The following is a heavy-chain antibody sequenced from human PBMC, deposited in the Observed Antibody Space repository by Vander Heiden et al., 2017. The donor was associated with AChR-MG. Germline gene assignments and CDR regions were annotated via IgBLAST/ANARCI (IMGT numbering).Heavy chain of an antibody. J-gene: IGHJ1*01. CDR3: AKEVIVGATIGTEYFQH. D-gene: IGHD1-26*01. CDR1: GFTFSSYA. Sequence: EVQLLESGGGLVQPGGSLRLSCAASGFTFSSYAMSWVRQAPGKGLGWVSAISGSGGSTYYADSVKGRFTISRDNSKNTLYLQMNSLRAEDTAVYYCAKEVIVGATIGTEYFQHWGQGTLVTVSS. CDR2: ISGSGGST. V-gene: IGHV3-23*01.